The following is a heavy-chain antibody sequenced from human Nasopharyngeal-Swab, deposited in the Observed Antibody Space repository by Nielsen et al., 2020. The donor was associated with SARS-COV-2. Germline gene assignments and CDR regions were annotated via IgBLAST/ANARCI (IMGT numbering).Heavy chain of an antibody. J-gene: IGHJ3*02. Sequence: GESLKISCAASGFTFSSDEMNGVRRAPGKGLEGVSYISSSGSTIYYADSVKGRFTISRDNAKNSLYLQMNSLRAEDTAVYYCARDGENDSSGYFSDAFDIWGQGTMVTVSS. V-gene: IGHV3-48*03. CDR2: ISSSGSTI. CDR1: GFTFSSDE. D-gene: IGHD3-22*01. CDR3: ARDGENDSSGYFSDAFDI.